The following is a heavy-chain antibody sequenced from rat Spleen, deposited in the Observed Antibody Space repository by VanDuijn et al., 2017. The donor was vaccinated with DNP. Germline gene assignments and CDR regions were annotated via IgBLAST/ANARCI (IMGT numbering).Heavy chain of an antibody. Sequence: EVQLVESGGGLVQPGRSLKLSCAASGFIFSNYDMAWVRQAPTKGLEWVAYISPSGGSTYYRDSVKGRFTISRDNAKNTLYLQMDSLRSEDTATYYCARHRIYNNLFDHWGQGVMVTVSS. V-gene: IGHV5S13*01. D-gene: IGHD1-10*01. CDR2: ISPSGGST. CDR1: GFIFSNYD. CDR3: ARHRIYNNLFDH. J-gene: IGHJ2*01.